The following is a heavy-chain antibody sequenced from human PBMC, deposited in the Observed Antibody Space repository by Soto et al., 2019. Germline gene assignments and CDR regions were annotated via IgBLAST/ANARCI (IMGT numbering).Heavy chain of an antibody. D-gene: IGHD3-3*01. V-gene: IGHV3-72*01. CDR3: ATGSGADYPFDI. CDR2: IRNKANSYTT. Sequence: EVQLVESGGGLVQPGGSLRLSCAVSGFTFSDHYMDWVRQAPGKGLEWVGHIRNKANSYTTEYAASVRGRFTISRDDSMTSLYLHMNSLITEGTAVYYCATGSGADYPFDIWGQGTMVTVSS. CDR1: GFTFSDHY. J-gene: IGHJ3*02.